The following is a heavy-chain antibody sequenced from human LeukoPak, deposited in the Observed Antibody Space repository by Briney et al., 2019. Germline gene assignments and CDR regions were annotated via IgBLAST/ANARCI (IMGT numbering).Heavy chain of an antibody. V-gene: IGHV4-39*01. CDR2: THYSGST. D-gene: IGHD6-19*01. Sequence: SETLSLTCTVSGGSISSSSYYWGWIRQPPEKGLEWIESTHYSGSTYYNPSLKSRVTIAVDTSQNQFSLKLSSVTAADTAVYYCARQEDIAVAGGPFDYWGQGTLVTVSS. CDR3: ARQEDIAVAGGPFDY. J-gene: IGHJ4*02. CDR1: GGSISSSSYY.